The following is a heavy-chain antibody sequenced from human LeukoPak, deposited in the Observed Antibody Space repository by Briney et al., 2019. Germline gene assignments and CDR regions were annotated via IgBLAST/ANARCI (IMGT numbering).Heavy chain of an antibody. CDR1: GYTFTGYG. V-gene: IGHV1-18*01. Sequence: ASVKVSCKASGYTFTGYGISWVRQAPGQGHEWMGWISAYNGNTNTAQKLQGRVTMTTDTSTSTAYMELRSLSSDDTAVYYCARGPIWVGELSNPFVFDYWGQGALVTVSS. CDR3: ARGPIWVGELSNPFVFDY. J-gene: IGHJ4*02. D-gene: IGHD3-10*01. CDR2: ISAYNGNT.